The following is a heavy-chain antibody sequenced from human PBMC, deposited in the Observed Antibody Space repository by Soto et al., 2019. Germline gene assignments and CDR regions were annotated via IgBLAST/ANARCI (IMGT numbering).Heavy chain of an antibody. J-gene: IGHJ4*02. D-gene: IGHD5-12*01. V-gene: IGHV3-23*01. CDR3: ANQRRDGYNPDSFDY. Sequence: GGSLRLSCAASGFTFSSYAMSWVRQAPGRGLEWVSAISGSGGSTYYADSVKGRFTISGDNSKNTLYLQMNSLRAEDTAVYYCANQRRDGYNPDSFDYWGQGTLVTVSS. CDR1: GFTFSSYA. CDR2: ISGSGGST.